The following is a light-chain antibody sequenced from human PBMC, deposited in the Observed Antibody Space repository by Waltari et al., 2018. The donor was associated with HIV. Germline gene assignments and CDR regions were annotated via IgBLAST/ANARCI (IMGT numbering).Light chain of an antibody. CDR3: QQYDNLPFT. CDR1: QDISKY. J-gene: IGKJ3*01. V-gene: IGKV1-33*01. CDR2: DAS. Sequence: DIQMTQSPSSLTASVGDRVTITCQASQDISKYLSWHQQKPGKAPKLMISDASNLQTGVPSRFSGSGSGTDFTFTISSLQPEDIATYFCQQYDNLPFTFGPGTKVDIK.